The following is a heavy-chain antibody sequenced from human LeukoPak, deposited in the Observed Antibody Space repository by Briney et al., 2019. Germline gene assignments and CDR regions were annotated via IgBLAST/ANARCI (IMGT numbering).Heavy chain of an antibody. D-gene: IGHD6-25*01. V-gene: IGHV4-59*01. Sequence: PSETLSLTCTVSGGSISSYYWSWIRQHPGKGLEWIANIYHTGSTNYNPSLSSRVTISIDTAKSQFSLKLTSVTAADTAVYYCARRGRNSSGWQDYLWGQGTLVTVSS. CDR2: IYHTGST. CDR3: ARRGRNSSGWQDYL. CDR1: GGSISSYY. J-gene: IGHJ4*02.